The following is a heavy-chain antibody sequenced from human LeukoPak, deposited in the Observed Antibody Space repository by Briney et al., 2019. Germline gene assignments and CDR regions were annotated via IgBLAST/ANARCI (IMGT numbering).Heavy chain of an antibody. CDR1: RGSFSGYY. CDR2: INYSGST. CDR3: ARHEGLTYYYYGMDV. D-gene: IGHD3-9*01. Sequence: SEILSLTCAVYRGSFSGYYWSWIRQSPGKGLEWIGEINYSGSTNYNPSLKSRVTISVDTSKNQFSLKLSSVTAADTAVYYCARHEGLTYYYYGMDVWGQGTTVTVSS. V-gene: IGHV4-34*01. J-gene: IGHJ6*02.